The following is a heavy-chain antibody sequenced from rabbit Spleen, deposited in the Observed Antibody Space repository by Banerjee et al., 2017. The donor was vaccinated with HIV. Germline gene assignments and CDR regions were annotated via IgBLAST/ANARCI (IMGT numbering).Heavy chain of an antibody. CDR2: IHTRSGGSI. D-gene: IGHD2-1*01. J-gene: IGHJ4*01. CDR3: ARGGNNAGDGYNL. CDR1: GFSFSNNYY. V-gene: IGHV1S40*01. Sequence: QSLEESGGDMVKPGASLTLTCTASGFSFSNNYYMCWVRQAPGKGLEWIGCIHTRSGGSIYYATWAKGRFTISKTSPTTVTLQMTSLTAADTATYLCARGGNNAGDGYNLWGPGTLVTVS.